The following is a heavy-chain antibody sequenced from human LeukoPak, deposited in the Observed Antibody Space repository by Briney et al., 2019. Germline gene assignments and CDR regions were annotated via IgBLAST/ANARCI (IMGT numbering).Heavy chain of an antibody. CDR3: ARARGVIIPAADAFDI. J-gene: IGHJ3*02. CDR2: ISAYNGHT. D-gene: IGHD2-2*01. V-gene: IGHV1-18*01. Sequence: ASVKVSCKASGYTFNSYGISWVRQAPGQGLEWMGWISAYNGHTNYAQKFQGRVTMTTDTSTSTAYMDLRSLRSDDTAVYFCARARGVIIPAADAFDIWGQGTMVTVSS. CDR1: GYTFNSYG.